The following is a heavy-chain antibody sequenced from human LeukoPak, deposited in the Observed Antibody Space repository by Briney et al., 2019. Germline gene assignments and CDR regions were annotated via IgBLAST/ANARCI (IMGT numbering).Heavy chain of an antibody. D-gene: IGHD2-15*01. CDR3: ARYCNAGACSMFKTFDV. J-gene: IGHJ3*01. CDR2: ICHSGNT. V-gene: IGHV4-39*01. CDR1: GDSISSAIYC. Sequence: ASETLSLTCTVSGDSISSAIYCWGWIRQPPGKDLEWIGTICHSGNTYYNPSLKSRVTVSVDTSKSQLSLRLNSVTAADTSVYYCARYCNAGACSMFKTFDVWGQGTMVTVSS.